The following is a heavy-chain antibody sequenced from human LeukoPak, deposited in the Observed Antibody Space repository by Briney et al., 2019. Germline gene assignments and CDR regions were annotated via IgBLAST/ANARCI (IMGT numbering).Heavy chain of an antibody. CDR1: GGSFSGYD. CDR3: ARRRPYSSSYLGAFDI. D-gene: IGHD6-13*01. CDR2: INHSGST. Sequence: SETLSLTCAVYGGSFSGYDWSWIRQPPGKGLEWIGEINHSGSTNYNPSLKSRVTTSVDTSKNQFSLKLSSVTAADTAVYYCARRRPYSSSYLGAFDIWGQGTMVIVSS. J-gene: IGHJ3*02. V-gene: IGHV4-34*01.